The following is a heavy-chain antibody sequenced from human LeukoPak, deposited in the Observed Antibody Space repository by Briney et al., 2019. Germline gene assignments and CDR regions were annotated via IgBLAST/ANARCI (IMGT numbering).Heavy chain of an antibody. Sequence: ASVKVSCKASDYTVAAYYIHWVRQPPGQGLAWMGWINPNTGGPFYAQKFQGRVTMTWDTSITTAYMELTRVTSDDTATYYCARHRNSQSTGAGDYWGQGTLVTVSS. CDR1: DYTVAAYY. CDR2: INPNTGGP. D-gene: IGHD1-26*01. J-gene: IGHJ4*02. CDR3: ARHRNSQSTGAGDY. V-gene: IGHV1-2*02.